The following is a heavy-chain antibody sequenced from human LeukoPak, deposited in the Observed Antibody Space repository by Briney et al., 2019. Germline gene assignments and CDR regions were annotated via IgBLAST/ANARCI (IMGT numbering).Heavy chain of an antibody. J-gene: IGHJ4*02. CDR3: ARDRSSGWYEGYYFDY. CDR2: IYSGGST. V-gene: IGHV3-66*01. CDR1: GFTVSSNY. D-gene: IGHD6-19*01. Sequence: WGSLRLSCAASGFTVSSNYMSWVRQAPGNGLEGGSVIYSGGSTYYADSVKGRFTISRDNSKNTLYLQMNSLRAEDTAVYYCARDRSSGWYEGYYFDYWGQGTLVTVSS.